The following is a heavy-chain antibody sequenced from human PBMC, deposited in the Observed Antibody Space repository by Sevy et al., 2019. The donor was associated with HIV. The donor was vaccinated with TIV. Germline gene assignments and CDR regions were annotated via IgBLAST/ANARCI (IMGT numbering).Heavy chain of an antibody. CDR3: ARDPSYSSSWYVKDTALDY. V-gene: IGHV1-18*04. J-gene: IGHJ4*02. CDR2: ISAYNGNT. CDR1: GYTFTSYG. D-gene: IGHD6-13*01. Sequence: ASVKVSCKASGYTFTSYGISWVRQAPGQGLEWMGWISAYNGNTNYAQKLQGRVTMTTDTSTSTAYMDLRSLRSDDTAVYYCARDPSYSSSWYVKDTALDYWGQGTLVTVSS.